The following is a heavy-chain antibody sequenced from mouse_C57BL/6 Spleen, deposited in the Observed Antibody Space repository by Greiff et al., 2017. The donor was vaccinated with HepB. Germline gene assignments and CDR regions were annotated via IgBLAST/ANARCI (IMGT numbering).Heavy chain of an antibody. D-gene: IGHD1-1*01. V-gene: IGHV1-59*01. CDR2: IDPSDSYT. CDR1: GYTFTSYW. Sequence: QVQLQQSGAELVRPGTSVKLSCKASGYTFTSYWMHWVKQRPGQGLEWIGVIDPSDSYTNYNQKFKGKATLTVDTSSSTAYMQLSSLTSEDSAVYYCARSTEYYYGSSYDYFDYWGQGTTLTVSS. J-gene: IGHJ2*01. CDR3: ARSTEYYYGSSYDYFDY.